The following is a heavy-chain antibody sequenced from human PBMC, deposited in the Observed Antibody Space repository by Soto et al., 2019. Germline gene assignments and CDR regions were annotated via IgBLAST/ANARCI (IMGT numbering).Heavy chain of an antibody. CDR1: GFTFSSYG. Sequence: PGGSLRLSCAASGFTFSSYGMHWVRQAPGKGLEWVAVISYDGSNKYYADSVKGRFTISRDNSKNTLYLQMNSLRAEDTAVYYCARDILKQLCDSTDGMDVWGQGTTVTGSS. D-gene: IGHD5-18*01. V-gene: IGHV3-30*03. CDR2: ISYDGSNK. CDR3: ARDILKQLCDSTDGMDV. J-gene: IGHJ6*02.